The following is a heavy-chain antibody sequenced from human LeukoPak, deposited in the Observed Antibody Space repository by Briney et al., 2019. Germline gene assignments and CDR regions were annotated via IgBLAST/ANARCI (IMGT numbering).Heavy chain of an antibody. V-gene: IGHV3-7*01. J-gene: IGHJ4*02. CDR2: IKQDGSER. CDR3: ARAGSHWHYVY. D-gene: IGHD3-10*01. CDR1: GFTFSGFS. Sequence: GGSLRLSCAASGFTFSGFSMSWVRQSPSKGLEWVANIKQDGSERYYVDSVKGRFTISRDNAKNSLSLQMNNLRVEDTAVYYCARAGSHWHYVYWGQGTVVTVSS.